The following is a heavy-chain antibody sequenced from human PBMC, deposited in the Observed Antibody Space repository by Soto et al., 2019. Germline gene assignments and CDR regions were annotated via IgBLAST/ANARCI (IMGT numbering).Heavy chain of an antibody. CDR1: GFTFSSYG. J-gene: IGHJ4*02. Sequence: GGSLRLSCAASGFTFSSYGMHWVRQAPGKGLEWVAVISYDGSNKYYADSVKGRFTISRDNSKNTLYLQMNSLRAEDTAVYYCARPYSSSWYVEYYFDYWGQGTLVTVSS. D-gene: IGHD6-13*01. CDR2: ISYDGSNK. CDR3: ARPYSSSWYVEYYFDY. V-gene: IGHV3-30*03.